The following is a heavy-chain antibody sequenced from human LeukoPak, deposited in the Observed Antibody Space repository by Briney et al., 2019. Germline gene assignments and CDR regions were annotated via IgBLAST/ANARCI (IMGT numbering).Heavy chain of an antibody. V-gene: IGHV4-39*07. CDR3: ARVIGSGDAFDI. Sequence: PSETLSLTCTVSGGPISSSGYYRGWIRQPPGKGLEWIGSMYYSGTTNYSPSLKSRVTISADTSKNQFSLKLDSVTAADTAMYYCARVIGSGDAFDIWGQGTMVTVSS. CDR2: MYYSGTT. J-gene: IGHJ3*02. D-gene: IGHD6-25*01. CDR1: GGPISSSGYY.